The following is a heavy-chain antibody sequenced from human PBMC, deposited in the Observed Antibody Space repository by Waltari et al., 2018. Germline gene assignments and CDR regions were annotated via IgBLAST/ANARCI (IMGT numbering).Heavy chain of an antibody. Sequence: QGQLVQSGAEVKKPGASLKVSCKASEYIFTAFYIHWVRQAPGRGLEWMGRINPNTGGTNLAESFQGRVTVTRDTSITTVYMELSSLRSEDTAVYYCAREKWGGYDYWGQGTLVTVSS. CDR3: AREKWGGYDY. CDR2: INPNTGGT. CDR1: EYIFTAFY. V-gene: IGHV1-2*06. D-gene: IGHD5-12*01. J-gene: IGHJ4*02.